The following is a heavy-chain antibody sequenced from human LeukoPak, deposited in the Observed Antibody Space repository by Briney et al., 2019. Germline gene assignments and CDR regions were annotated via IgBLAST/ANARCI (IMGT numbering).Heavy chain of an antibody. Sequence: GGSLRLSCAASGFTFSSYAMSWVRQAPGKGLEWVSAISGSGGSTYYADSVKGRFTISRDNSKNTLYLQMNSLRAEDTAVYYCARVLAYCGGDCYSGMDVWGQGTTVTVSS. D-gene: IGHD2-21*02. V-gene: IGHV3-23*01. CDR2: ISGSGGST. CDR3: ARVLAYCGGDCYSGMDV. J-gene: IGHJ6*02. CDR1: GFTFSSYA.